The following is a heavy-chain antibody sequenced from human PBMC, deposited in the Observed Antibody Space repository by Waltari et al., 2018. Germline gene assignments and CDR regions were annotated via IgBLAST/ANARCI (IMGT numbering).Heavy chain of an antibody. Sequence: QVQLQESGQGLVKPSDTLSLTCAVSGYSISSGYYWGWLRQPPGKGLGWMGSIYHSGSTYYNPSLKSRVTISVDTSKNQFSLKLSSVTAADTAVYYCARLNCSGGSCYIDYWGQGTLVTVSS. D-gene: IGHD2-15*01. J-gene: IGHJ4*02. V-gene: IGHV4-38-2*01. CDR2: IYHSGST. CDR3: ARLNCSGGSCYIDY. CDR1: GYSISSGYY.